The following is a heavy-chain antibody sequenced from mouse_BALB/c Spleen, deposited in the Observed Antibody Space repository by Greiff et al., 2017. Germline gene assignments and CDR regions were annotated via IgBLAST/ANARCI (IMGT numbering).Heavy chain of an antibody. CDR3: ARGWRYAMDY. Sequence: EVQVVESGGGLVQPGGSLKLSCAASGFTFSSYTMSWVRQTPEKRLEWVAYISNGGGSTYYPDTVKGRFTISRDNAKNTLYLQMSSLKSEDTAMYYCARGWRYAMDYWGQGTSVTVSS. D-gene: IGHD2-3*01. CDR1: GFTFSSYT. CDR2: ISNGGGST. J-gene: IGHJ4*01. V-gene: IGHV5-12-2*01.